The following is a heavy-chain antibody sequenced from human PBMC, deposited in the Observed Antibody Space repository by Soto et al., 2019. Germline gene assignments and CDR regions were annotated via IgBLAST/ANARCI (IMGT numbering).Heavy chain of an antibody. D-gene: IGHD6-6*01. J-gene: IGHJ4*02. V-gene: IGHV4-59*01. CDR1: GGSISGYY. CDR2: IYYSGST. CDR3: AKVRDDHSYFFDY. Sequence: SETLSLTCTVSGGSISGYYWSWIRQPPGKGLEWIGYIYYSGSTTYNPSLKSPVTISVDTSRNQFSLKLSSVTAADTAVYYCAKVRDDHSYFFDYWGQGTLVTVSS.